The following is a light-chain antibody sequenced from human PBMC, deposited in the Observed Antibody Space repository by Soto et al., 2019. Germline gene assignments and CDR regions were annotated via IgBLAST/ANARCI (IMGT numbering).Light chain of an antibody. Sequence: DFQVTQSPSSLSASVGDRVTITGRASQSVNDYLNWYQQRPGKAPRLLIYAASTLHSGVPSRFSGSGFGTDFTLTINNLQPEDDAIYYCQQTYRFPRTFRQGTKVEI. J-gene: IGKJ1*01. CDR1: QSVNDY. CDR3: QQTYRFPRT. CDR2: AAS. V-gene: IGKV1-39*01.